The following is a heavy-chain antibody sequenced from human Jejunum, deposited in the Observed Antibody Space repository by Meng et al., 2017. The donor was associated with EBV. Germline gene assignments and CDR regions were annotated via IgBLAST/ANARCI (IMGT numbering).Heavy chain of an antibody. V-gene: IGHV4-34*02. CDR2: VHFSGIT. CDR1: GGSFRVYY. D-gene: IGHD2-8*02. CDR3: ARRTGDYVVGY. J-gene: IGHJ4*02. Sequence: HVHRQQWGAGFVRPTAPLSRSCASYGGSFRVYYWSWVRQPPGRGLEYIGEVHFSGITNYTPSLKSRVTMSVDASKNQFSLRLTSVTAADTAVYYCARRTGDYVVGYWGQGTLVTVSS.